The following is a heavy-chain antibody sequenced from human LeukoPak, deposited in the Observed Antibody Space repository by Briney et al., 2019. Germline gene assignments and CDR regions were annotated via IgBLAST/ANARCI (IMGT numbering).Heavy chain of an antibody. J-gene: IGHJ4*02. CDR3: ARLSYDSSGYWYYFDY. V-gene: IGHV5-51*01. CDR1: GYSFTSYW. D-gene: IGHD3-22*01. Sequence: GESLKISCKGSGYSFTSYWIGWMRQMPGKGLEWMGIIYPGDSDTRYSPSFQGQVTISADKSISSAYLQWSSLKASDTAMYYCARLSYDSSGYWYYFDYWGQGTLVTVSS. CDR2: IYPGDSDT.